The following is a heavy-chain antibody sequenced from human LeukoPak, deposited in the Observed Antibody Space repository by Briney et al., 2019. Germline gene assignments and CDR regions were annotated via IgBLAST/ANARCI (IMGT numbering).Heavy chain of an antibody. D-gene: IGHD6-6*01. Sequence: ASVKVSCKASGYTFTRYYMQWVRQAPVQGLEWMGRMNTNSGGTSYAQKFQGRVTMTRDTSISTAYMELSRLRSDDTAVYYCATTIIIAARHFGFDYWGQGTLVTVSS. CDR3: ATTIIIAARHFGFDY. J-gene: IGHJ4*02. CDR1: GYTFTRYY. V-gene: IGHV1-2*06. CDR2: MNTNSGGT.